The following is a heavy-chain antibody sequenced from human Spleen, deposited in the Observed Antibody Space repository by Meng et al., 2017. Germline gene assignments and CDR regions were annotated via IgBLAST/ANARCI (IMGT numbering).Heavy chain of an antibody. V-gene: IGHV3-23*01. CDR3: AKDGIVVVPAAPFDP. CDR1: GFTVTTNY. J-gene: IGHJ5*02. D-gene: IGHD2-2*01. CDR2: ISGSGGST. Sequence: GGSLRLSCAASGFTVTTNYMSWVRQAPGKGLEWVSAISGSGGSTYYADSVKGRFTISRDNSKNTLYLQMNSLRAEDTAVYYCAKDGIVVVPAAPFDPWGQGTLVTGS.